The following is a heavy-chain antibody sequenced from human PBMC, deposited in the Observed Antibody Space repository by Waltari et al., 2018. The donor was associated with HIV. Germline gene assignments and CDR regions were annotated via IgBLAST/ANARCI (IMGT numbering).Heavy chain of an antibody. CDR3: VRDRTSVTTGDFDS. D-gene: IGHD1-1*01. CDR2: ITRGSSYL. V-gene: IGHV3-21*02. J-gene: IGHJ4*02. CDR1: GFNFTLFT. Sequence: EVRLVESGGGLVQPGGSLTLSCTAPGFNFTLFTLTWVRLAPSKGLEWVSSITRGSSYLYYSDAVKGRFTVSRDNAKNSLFLQLKALTAEDTALYFCVRDRTSVTTGDFDSWGQGVPVTVSS.